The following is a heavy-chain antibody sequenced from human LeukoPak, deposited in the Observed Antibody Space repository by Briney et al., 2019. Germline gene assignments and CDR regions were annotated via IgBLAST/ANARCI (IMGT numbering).Heavy chain of an antibody. V-gene: IGHV3-23*01. Sequence: PGGSLRLSCAASGFTFSSYAMSWVRQAPGKGLEWVSAISGSGGSTYYADSVKGRFTISRDNSKNTLYLQMNSLRAEDTAVYYCGTSPRGWYYFDYWGQGTLVTVSS. CDR2: ISGSGGST. CDR1: GFTFSSYA. J-gene: IGHJ4*02. D-gene: IGHD2-15*01. CDR3: GTSPRGWYYFDY.